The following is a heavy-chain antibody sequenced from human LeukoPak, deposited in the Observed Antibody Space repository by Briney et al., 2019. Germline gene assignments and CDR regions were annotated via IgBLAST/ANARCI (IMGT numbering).Heavy chain of an antibody. CDR1: GFTFSSYW. CDR3: APYGGLDY. D-gene: IGHD3-10*01. J-gene: IGHJ4*02. CDR2: ISSDGSST. Sequence: GGSLRLSCAASGFTFSSYWMHWVRQAPGKGLVWVSRISSDGSSTDYADSVKGRFTISRDNAKNSLFLQMNSLRAEDTAVYYCAPYGGLDYWGRGTLVTVSS. V-gene: IGHV3-74*01.